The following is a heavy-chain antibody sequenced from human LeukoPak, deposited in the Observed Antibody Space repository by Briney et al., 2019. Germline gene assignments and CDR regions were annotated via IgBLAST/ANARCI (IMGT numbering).Heavy chain of an antibody. J-gene: IGHJ4*02. D-gene: IGHD6-13*01. CDR1: GGSFSGYY. Sequence: ETLSLTCAVYGGSFSGYYWSWVRQAPGKGLEWVSAISGSGGSTYYADSVKGRFTISRDNSKNTLYLQMNSLRFEDTAVYYCAREYSSSWYHFGYWGQGTLVTVSP. CDR2: ISGSGGST. V-gene: IGHV3-23*01. CDR3: AREYSSSWYHFGY.